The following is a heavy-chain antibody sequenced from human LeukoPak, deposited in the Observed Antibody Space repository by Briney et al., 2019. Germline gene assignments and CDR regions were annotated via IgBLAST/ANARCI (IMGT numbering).Heavy chain of an antibody. CDR2: IYPNSGGT. CDR3: ARFSGISNFDY. D-gene: IGHD1-26*01. CDR1: GYTFSGYF. J-gene: IGHJ4*02. V-gene: IGHV1-2*02. Sequence: ASVKVSCRASGYTFSGYFMHWVRQAPGQGLEWMGWIYPNSGGTKYAQKFQGRVTMTRDTSISTIYMELSSLRSDDTAVYYCARFSGISNFDYWGQGTLVTVPS.